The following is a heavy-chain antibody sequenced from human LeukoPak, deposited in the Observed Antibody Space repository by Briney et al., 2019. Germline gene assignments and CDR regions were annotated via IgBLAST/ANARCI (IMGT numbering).Heavy chain of an antibody. CDR3: ARVSSGATTVDY. D-gene: IGHD1-26*01. CDR2: IYHSGST. CDR1: GGPISSSNW. Sequence: SETLSFTCAVSGGPISSSNWWSWVRQPPGKGLEWIGEIYHSGSTNYNPSLKSRVTISVDKSKNQFSLKLSSVTAADTAVYYCARVSSGATTVDYWGQGTLVTVSS. J-gene: IGHJ4*02. V-gene: IGHV4-4*02.